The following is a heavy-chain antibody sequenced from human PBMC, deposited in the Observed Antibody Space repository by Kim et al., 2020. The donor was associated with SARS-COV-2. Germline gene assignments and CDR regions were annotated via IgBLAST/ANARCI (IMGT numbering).Heavy chain of an antibody. CDR2: ISAYNGNT. D-gene: IGHD2-15*01. CDR3: ARDLGVGYCSGGSCYPLDY. Sequence: ASVKVSCKASGYTFTSYGISWVRQAPGQGLEWRGWISAYNGNTNYAQKLQGRVTMTTDTSTSTAYMELRSLRSDDTAVYYCARDLGVGYCSGGSCYPLDYWGQGTLVTVSS. V-gene: IGHV1-18*01. CDR1: GYTFTSYG. J-gene: IGHJ4*02.